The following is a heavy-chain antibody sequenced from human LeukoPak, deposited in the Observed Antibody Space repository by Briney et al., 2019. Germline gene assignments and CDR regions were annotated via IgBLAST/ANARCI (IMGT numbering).Heavy chain of an antibody. CDR1: GLTFSSYG. CDR2: ISPSGRNT. CDR3: AKGGSDSSGYYSLYYYYYMDV. D-gene: IGHD3-22*01. J-gene: IGHJ6*03. Sequence: GGSLRLSCAASGLTFSSYGISWVRQAPGKGLEWVSAISPSGRNTYYADSVKGRFIISRDNSKNMLYLQMSSLRAEDTAVYYCAKGGSDSSGYYSLYYYYYMDVWGKGTTVTVSS. V-gene: IGHV3-23*01.